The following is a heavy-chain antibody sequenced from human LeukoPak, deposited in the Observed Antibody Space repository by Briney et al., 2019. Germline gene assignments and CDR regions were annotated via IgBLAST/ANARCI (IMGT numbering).Heavy chain of an antibody. V-gene: IGHV3-48*03. D-gene: IGHD2-2*01. CDR3: ARDRTPFCTTCYVFDY. CDR2: ISSSGSTI. CDR1: GFTFSSYE. J-gene: IGHJ4*02. Sequence: GGSLRLSCAASGFTFSSYEMNWVRQAPGKGLEWVSYISSSGSTIYYADSVKGRFTISTDDAKNLLHLQLNSLRVEDTAVYYCARDRTPFCTTCYVFDYWGQGTLVSVSP.